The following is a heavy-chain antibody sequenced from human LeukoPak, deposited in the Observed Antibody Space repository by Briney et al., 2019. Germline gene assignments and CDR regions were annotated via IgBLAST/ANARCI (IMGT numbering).Heavy chain of an antibody. D-gene: IGHD1-1*01. Sequence: GGSLRLSCAASGFTVSSNYMSWVRQAPGKGLEWVSVIYSGGSTYYADSVKGRFTISRDDSKNTLYLQMNSLRAEDTAVYYCARVNWNSMQSWGQGTPVTVSS. CDR2: IYSGGST. J-gene: IGHJ4*02. CDR1: GFTVSSNY. CDR3: ARVNWNSMQS. V-gene: IGHV3-53*01.